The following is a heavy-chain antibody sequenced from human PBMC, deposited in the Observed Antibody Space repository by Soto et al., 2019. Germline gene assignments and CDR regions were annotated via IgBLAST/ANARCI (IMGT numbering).Heavy chain of an antibody. V-gene: IGHV3-7*05. J-gene: IGHJ4*02. CDR1: GFTFSSNW. CDR3: ARVGAGRPFDY. Sequence: GGSLRLSCAASGFTFSSNWMTWVRQAPGKGLQWVANVSPDGSEKNYVDSVKGRLTISRDNAKNSLYLQMNSLRAEDTAVYYCARVGAGRPFDYWGQGTLVTVSS. D-gene: IGHD1-26*01. CDR2: VSPDGSEK.